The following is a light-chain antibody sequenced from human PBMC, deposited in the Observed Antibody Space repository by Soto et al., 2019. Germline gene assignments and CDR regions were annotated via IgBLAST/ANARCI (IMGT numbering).Light chain of an antibody. CDR2: GAS. CDR1: QSVSSSQ. V-gene: IGKV3-20*01. J-gene: IGKJ2*01. Sequence: EIVLTQSPGTLSLSPGESATLSCRAIQSVSSSQVAWYQQKPGQAPRLLIYGASSRAPGIPDRFSGVGSETDFTLTISRLEPEDSAVYYCQQYDKAPHTFGQGTKLEIK. CDR3: QQYDKAPHT.